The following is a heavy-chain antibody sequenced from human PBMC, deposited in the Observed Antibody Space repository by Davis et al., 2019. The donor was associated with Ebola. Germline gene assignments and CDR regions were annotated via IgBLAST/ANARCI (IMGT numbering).Heavy chain of an antibody. V-gene: IGHV3-30*18. CDR1: GITFSSYG. D-gene: IGHD1-1*01. CDR3: AKLRDVWLNVYNMDV. CDR2: VSPEGRDQ. J-gene: IGHJ6*02. Sequence: GGSLRLSCVVSGITFSSYGMHWVRQAPGKGLEWVAVVSPEGRDQYYVDSVKGRFIVSSDNSKNPLYLQMDSLRADDTAVYYCAKLRDVWLNVYNMDVWGQGTLVTVSS.